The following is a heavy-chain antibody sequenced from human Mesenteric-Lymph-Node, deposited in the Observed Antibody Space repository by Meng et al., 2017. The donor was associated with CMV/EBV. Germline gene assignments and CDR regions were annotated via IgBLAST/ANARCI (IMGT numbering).Heavy chain of an antibody. CDR3: ARGRRYCSSTSCSVRFDP. Sequence: ASVKVSCKASGYTFTSYDINWVRQATGQGLEWMGWMNPNSGNTVYAQKFQGRVTITRNTSISTAYMELSSLRSEDTAVYYCARGRRYCSSTSCSVRFDPWGQGTLVTVSS. V-gene: IGHV1-8*03. D-gene: IGHD2-2*01. J-gene: IGHJ5*02. CDR1: GYTFTSYD. CDR2: MNPNSGNT.